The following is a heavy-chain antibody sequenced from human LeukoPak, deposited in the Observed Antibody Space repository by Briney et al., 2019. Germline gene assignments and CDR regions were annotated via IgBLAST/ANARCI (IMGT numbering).Heavy chain of an antibody. CDR2: ISSSGSTI. CDR3: ARDGRVGTTADAFDI. J-gene: IGHJ3*02. Sequence: GSLRLSCAASGFTFSDYYMTWIRQAPGKGLEWVSYISSSGSTIYYADSVKGRFTISRDNAKNSLYLQMNSLRAEDTAVYYCARDGRVGTTADAFDIWGQGTMVTVSS. D-gene: IGHD1-7*01. CDR1: GFTFSDYY. V-gene: IGHV3-11*01.